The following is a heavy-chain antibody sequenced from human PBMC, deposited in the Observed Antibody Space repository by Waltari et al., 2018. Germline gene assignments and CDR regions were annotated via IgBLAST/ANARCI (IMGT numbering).Heavy chain of an antibody. Sequence: QVQLQESGPGLVKPSETLSLTCAVYGGSFSGYYWSWIRQPPGKGLEWIGEINHSGSTNYNPSLKSRVTISVDTSKNQFSLKLSSVTAADTAVYYCARGEIPGIAAAGHYSHPWGQGTLVTVSS. CDR3: ARGEIPGIAAAGHYSHP. CDR1: GGSFSGYY. D-gene: IGHD6-13*01. V-gene: IGHV4-34*01. CDR2: INHSGST. J-gene: IGHJ5*02.